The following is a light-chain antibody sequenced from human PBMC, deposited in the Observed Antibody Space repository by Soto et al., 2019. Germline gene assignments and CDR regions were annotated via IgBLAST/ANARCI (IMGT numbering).Light chain of an antibody. CDR2: DAS. CDR1: QSVSSY. Sequence: EIVLTQSRATLSLSPGERATLSCRASQSVSSYLAWYQKKPGPAPRLLIYDASNRATGIPARFSGSGSGTDFTLTLSSLEPEDFAVYYSPQRSHCHPTTFGHGTRLEIK. J-gene: IGKJ5*01. V-gene: IGKV3D-11*02. CDR3: PQRSHCHPTT.